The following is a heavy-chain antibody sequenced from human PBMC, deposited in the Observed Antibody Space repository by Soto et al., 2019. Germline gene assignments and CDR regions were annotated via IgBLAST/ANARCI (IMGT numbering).Heavy chain of an antibody. CDR2: IKSKTDGGTT. CDR1: GFTFSNAW. D-gene: IGHD5-18*01. CDR3: TTDPYPAMAGQTYYFDY. V-gene: IGHV3-15*01. J-gene: IGHJ4*02. Sequence: EVQLVESGGGLVKPGGSLRLSCAASGFTFSNAWMSWVRQAPGKGLEWVGRIKSKTDGGTTDYAAPVKGRFTISRDDSKNTLYLQMNSLKTEDTAVYYCTTDPYPAMAGQTYYFDYWGQGTLVTVSS.